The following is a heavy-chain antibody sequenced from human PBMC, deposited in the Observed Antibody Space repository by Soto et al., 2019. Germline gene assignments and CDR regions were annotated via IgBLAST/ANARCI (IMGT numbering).Heavy chain of an antibody. CDR1: GGTFSSYT. Sequence: QVQLVQSGAEVKKPGSSVKVSCKASGGTFSSYTISWVRQAPGQGLEWMGRIIPILGIANYAQKFQGSVTITADKSTSTAYMELSSLRSEDTAVYYCARGTGFWYFDLWGRGTLVTVSS. J-gene: IGHJ2*01. D-gene: IGHD1-1*01. V-gene: IGHV1-69*02. CDR2: IIPILGIA. CDR3: ARGTGFWYFDL.